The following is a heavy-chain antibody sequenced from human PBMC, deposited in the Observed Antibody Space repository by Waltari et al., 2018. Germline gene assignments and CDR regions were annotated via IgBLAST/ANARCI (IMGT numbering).Heavy chain of an antibody. V-gene: IGHV3-30*02. J-gene: IGHJ4*02. CDR3: AKVLTGYSDY. D-gene: IGHD3-9*01. CDR2: IRYDGSNK. Sequence: QVQLVESGGGVVQPGGSLRLSCEASGFTFSSYGMHWVRQAPGKGLEWVAFIRYDGSNKYYADSVKGRFTISRDNSKNTLYLQMNSLRAEDTAVYYCAKVLTGYSDYWGQGTLVTVSS. CDR1: GFTFSSYG.